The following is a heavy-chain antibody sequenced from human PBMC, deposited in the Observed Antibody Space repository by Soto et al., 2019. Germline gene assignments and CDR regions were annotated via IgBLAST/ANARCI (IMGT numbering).Heavy chain of an antibody. J-gene: IGHJ4*02. CDR2: ISSNGGST. CDR1: GFTFSSYA. V-gene: IGHV3-64*01. Sequence: EVQLVESGGGLVQPGGSLRLSCAASGFTFSSYAMYWVRQAPGKGLEYVSAISSNGGSTYYANSVKSRFTISRDNSQNTGYLQMGSLRAEDMAVYYCARTSEYYFDYWGQGTLVTVSS. CDR3: ARTSEYYFDY.